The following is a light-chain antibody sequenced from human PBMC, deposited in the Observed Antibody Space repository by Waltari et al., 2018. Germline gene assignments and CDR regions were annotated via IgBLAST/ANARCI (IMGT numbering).Light chain of an antibody. J-gene: IGLJ3*02. CDR1: SSNIGSNT. CDR2: SNN. Sequence: QSALTQPPSASGTPGQRVTISCSGSSSNIGSNTVNWYQQLPGTAPKLLIYSNNQGPSGVPDRFSGSKSGTSASLASNGLQSEDEADYYGAAWDGSLDGPVFGGGTKVTVL. CDR3: AAWDGSLDGPV. V-gene: IGLV1-44*01.